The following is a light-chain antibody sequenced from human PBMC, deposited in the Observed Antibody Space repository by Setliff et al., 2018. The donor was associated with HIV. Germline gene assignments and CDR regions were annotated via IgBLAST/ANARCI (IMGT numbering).Light chain of an antibody. J-gene: IGLJ1*01. V-gene: IGLV2-18*02. Sequence: QSVLTQPPSVSGSPGQSVTISCTGTTSDVGIYNRVSWYQQPPGTDPKLMIYEVSNRPSGVPDRFAGSKSGNTASLTISGLQAEDEADYYRSSYTSSSAYVFGTGTKV. CDR2: EVS. CDR3: SSYTSSSAYV. CDR1: TSDVGIYNR.